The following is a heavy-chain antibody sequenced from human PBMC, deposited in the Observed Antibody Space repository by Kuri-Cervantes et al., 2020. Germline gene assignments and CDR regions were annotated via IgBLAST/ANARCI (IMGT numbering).Heavy chain of an antibody. Sequence: GESLKISCAASGFTVSSNYMSWVRQAPGKGLEWVSVIYSGGSTYYADSVKGRFTISRDNSKNTLYLQMNSLRAEDTAVYYCAREVGLRFFEGGMDVWGQGTTVTGSS. V-gene: IGHV3-53*01. CDR1: GFTVSSNY. J-gene: IGHJ6*02. D-gene: IGHD3-3*01. CDR2: IYSGGST. CDR3: AREVGLRFFEGGMDV.